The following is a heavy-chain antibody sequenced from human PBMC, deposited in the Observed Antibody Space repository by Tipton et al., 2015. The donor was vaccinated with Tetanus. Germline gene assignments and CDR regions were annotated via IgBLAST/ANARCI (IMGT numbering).Heavy chain of an antibody. V-gene: IGHV3-33*08. Sequence: SLRLSCAASGFPFSSYWMHWVRQAPGKGLEWVAAIWYDGSNKYYADSVKGRFTISRDNSKNTLYLQMNSLRAEDTAVYYCARELDSGSYGGYFDYWGQGTLVTVSS. CDR1: GFPFSSYW. CDR3: ARELDSGSYGGYFDY. D-gene: IGHD1-26*01. CDR2: IWYDGSNK. J-gene: IGHJ4*02.